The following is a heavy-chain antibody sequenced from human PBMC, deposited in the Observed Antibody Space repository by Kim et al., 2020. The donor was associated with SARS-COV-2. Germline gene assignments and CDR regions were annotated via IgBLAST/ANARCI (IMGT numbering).Heavy chain of an antibody. CDR1: GGSISSSSYY. D-gene: IGHD5-18*01. CDR3: ARYYPGYSYGYMDV. CDR2: IYYSGST. J-gene: IGHJ6*04. Sequence: SETLSLTCTVSGGSISSSSYYWGWIRQPPGKGLEWIGSIYYSGSTYYNPSLKSRVTISVDTSKNQFSLKLSSVTAADTAVYYCARYYPGYSYGYMDVWGKGTTVTVSS. V-gene: IGHV4-39*01.